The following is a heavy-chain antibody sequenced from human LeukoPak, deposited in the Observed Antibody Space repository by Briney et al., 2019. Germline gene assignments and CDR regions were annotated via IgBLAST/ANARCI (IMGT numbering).Heavy chain of an antibody. CDR3: ARDGSSWSEFDY. V-gene: IGHV3-21*01. D-gene: IGHD6-13*01. CDR2: ISSSSSYI. Sequence: GSLRLSCAASGFTFSSYSMNWVRQAPGKGLEWVSSISSSSSYIYYADSVKGRFTISRDNAKNSLYLQMNSLRAEDTAVYYCARDGSSWSEFDYWGQGTLVTVSS. J-gene: IGHJ4*02. CDR1: GFTFSSYS.